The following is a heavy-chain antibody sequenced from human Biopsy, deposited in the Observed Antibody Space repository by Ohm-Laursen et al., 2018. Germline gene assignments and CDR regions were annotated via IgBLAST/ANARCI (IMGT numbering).Heavy chain of an antibody. CDR2: ISGNSDII. CDR3: ALAAAQTVTHFDY. CDR1: GFTFSSYA. D-gene: IGHD4-17*01. J-gene: IGHJ4*02. V-gene: IGHV3-23*01. Sequence: SLRLSCAASGFTFSSYAMTWFRQAPGQGLEWVSTISGNSDIIYDTDIVKGRFTISRDNSKNTLYLQMNSLRADDTAVYYCALAAAQTVTHFDYWGQGTLITVSS.